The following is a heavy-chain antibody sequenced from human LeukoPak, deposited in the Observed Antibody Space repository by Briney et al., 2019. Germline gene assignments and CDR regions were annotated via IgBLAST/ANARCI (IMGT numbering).Heavy chain of an antibody. Sequence: SETLSLTCAVSGDSVSSSHWWSWVRQPPGKGLEWIGEIAHTGSTKYTPSLRSRASISIDWSKNQFSLNLTSVTAADTATYFCARLVVYNWTPRAFDVWGQGTMVTVSS. J-gene: IGHJ3*01. CDR3: ARLVVYNWTPRAFDV. CDR2: IAHTGST. CDR1: GDSVSSSHW. D-gene: IGHD1-20*01. V-gene: IGHV4-4*02.